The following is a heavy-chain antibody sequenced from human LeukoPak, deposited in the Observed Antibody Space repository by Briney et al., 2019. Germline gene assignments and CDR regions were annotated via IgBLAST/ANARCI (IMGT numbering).Heavy chain of an antibody. CDR3: AKPVKGGSRYYYYYMDV. Sequence: GGSLRLSCAASGFTFSSYGMSWVRQAPGKGLEWVSAISGSGGSTYYADSVKGRFTISRDNSKNTLYLQMNSLRAEDTAVYYCAKPVKGGSRYYYYYMDVWGKGTTVTISS. J-gene: IGHJ6*03. CDR1: GFTFSSYG. CDR2: ISGSGGST. D-gene: IGHD3-16*01. V-gene: IGHV3-23*01.